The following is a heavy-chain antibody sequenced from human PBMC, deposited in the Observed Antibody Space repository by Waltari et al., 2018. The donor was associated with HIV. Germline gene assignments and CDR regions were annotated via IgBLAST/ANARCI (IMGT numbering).Heavy chain of an antibody. CDR3: AKDNRDPLGTLWY. CDR1: GFTFRSYT. V-gene: IGHV3-23*01. D-gene: IGHD2-21*01. Sequence: EVQLLESGGGLVQPGGSLRLSCADSGFTFRSYTMSWVRQAPGKGLEWVSFISGSGGSTYYADSVKGRFTISRDNSKNTLYLQMNSLRAEDTAVYYCAKDNRDPLGTLWYWGQGTLVTVSS. J-gene: IGHJ4*02. CDR2: ISGSGGST.